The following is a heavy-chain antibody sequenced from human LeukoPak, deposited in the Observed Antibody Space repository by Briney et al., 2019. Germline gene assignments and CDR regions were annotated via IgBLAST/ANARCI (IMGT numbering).Heavy chain of an antibody. CDR1: GFTFSNAW. CDR3: TARSGWEFDY. D-gene: IGHD6-19*01. CDR2: IKSKTDGGTT. Sequence: GGSLTLSCAASGFTFSNAWMSWVRQAPGRGLEWVGRIKSKTDGGTTDYAAPVKGRFTISRDDSKNTLYLQMNSLKSQDTAAYYCTARSGWEFDYWGQGTLVTVSS. V-gene: IGHV3-15*01. J-gene: IGHJ4*02.